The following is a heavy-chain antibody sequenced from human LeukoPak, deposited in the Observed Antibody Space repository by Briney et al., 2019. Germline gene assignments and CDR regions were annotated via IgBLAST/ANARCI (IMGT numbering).Heavy chain of an antibody. Sequence: ASVKVSCKASGYTFTDYYMHWVRQAPGQGLEWMGWINLNGGGTKLAQKFQGRVTMTRDSSISTAYMGLNTLTADDTAIYYCARSRRYGSGSYVDYWGQGTLVTVSS. V-gene: IGHV1-2*02. CDR1: GYTFTDYY. CDR2: INLNGGGT. J-gene: IGHJ4*02. D-gene: IGHD3-10*01. CDR3: ARSRRYGSGSYVDY.